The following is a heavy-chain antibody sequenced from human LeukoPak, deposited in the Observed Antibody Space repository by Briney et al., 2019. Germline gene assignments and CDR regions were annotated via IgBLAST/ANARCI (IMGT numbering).Heavy chain of an antibody. CDR2: INHSGST. J-gene: IGHJ4*02. D-gene: IGHD1-20*01. CDR3: AREPYNWNQLSLFDY. Sequence: SETLSLTCAVYGGSFSGYYWSWIRQPPGKGLEWIGEINHSGSTNYNPSLKSRVTISVDTSKNQFSLKLSSVTAADTAVYYCAREPYNWNQLSLFDYWGQGTLVTVSS. V-gene: IGHV4-34*01. CDR1: GGSFSGYY.